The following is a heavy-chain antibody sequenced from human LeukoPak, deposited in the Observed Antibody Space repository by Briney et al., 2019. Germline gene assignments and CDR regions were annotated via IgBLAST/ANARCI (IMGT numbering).Heavy chain of an antibody. V-gene: IGHV1-18*01. CDR1: GYTFTSYG. Sequence: ASVKVSCKASGYTFTSYGISWVRQAPGQGLEWMGWTSAYNGNTNYAQKFQGRVTMTRNTSISTAYMELSSLRSEDTAVYYCARGRYVGGYYYYGMDVWGQGTTVTVSS. J-gene: IGHJ6*02. D-gene: IGHD3-10*01. CDR2: TSAYNGNT. CDR3: ARGRYVGGYYYYGMDV.